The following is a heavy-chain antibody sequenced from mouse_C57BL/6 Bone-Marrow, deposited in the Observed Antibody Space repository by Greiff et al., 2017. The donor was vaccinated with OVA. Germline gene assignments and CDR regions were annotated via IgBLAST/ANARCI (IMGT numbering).Heavy chain of an antibody. J-gene: IGHJ4*01. V-gene: IGHV1-5*01. D-gene: IGHD2-3*01. CDR3: TRFYDGYFYAMDY. CDR1: GYTFTSYW. Sequence: EVQLQQSGTVLARPGASVKMSCKTSGYTFTSYWMHWVKQRPGQGLEWIGAIYPGNSDTSYNQKFKGKAKLTAVTSASTAYMELISLTNEDSAVYYCTRFYDGYFYAMDYWGQGTSVTVSS. CDR2: IYPGNSDT.